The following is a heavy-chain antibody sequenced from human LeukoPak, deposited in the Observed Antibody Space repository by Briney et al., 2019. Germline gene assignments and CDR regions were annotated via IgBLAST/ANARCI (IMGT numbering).Heavy chain of an antibody. D-gene: IGHD4-17*01. CDR1: GFTFSDYG. CDR2: IRSGGSYI. CDR3: AKDMLVTTLDY. V-gene: IGHV3-21*01. J-gene: IGHJ4*02. Sequence: PGGSLRLSCAASGFTFSDYGVHWVRQAPGKGLEWVASIRSGGSYIYYADSVKGRFTISRDNAKNSLYLQMNSLRAEDTAVYYCAKDMLVTTLDYWGQGTLVTVSS.